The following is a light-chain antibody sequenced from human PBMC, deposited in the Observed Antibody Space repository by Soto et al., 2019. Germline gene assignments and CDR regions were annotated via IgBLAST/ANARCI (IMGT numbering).Light chain of an antibody. V-gene: IGLV1-44*01. CDR1: SSNIGRNT. Sequence: QSVLTQPPSASGTPGQRVTISCSGSSSNIGRNTVNWYQQLPGTAPKLLIYSNNQRPSGVPDRFSGSKSGTSASLAISGLQSEDEADYNCAAWDDSLNGLVFGGGTKVTVL. CDR2: SNN. J-gene: IGLJ2*01. CDR3: AAWDDSLNGLV.